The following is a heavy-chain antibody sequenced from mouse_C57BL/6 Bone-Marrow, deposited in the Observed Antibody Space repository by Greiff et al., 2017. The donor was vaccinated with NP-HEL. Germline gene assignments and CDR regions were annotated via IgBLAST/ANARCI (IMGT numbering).Heavy chain of an antibody. V-gene: IGHV1-72*01. Sequence: QVQLKQPGAELVKPGASVKLSCKASGYTFTSYWMHWVKQRPGRGLEWIGRIDPNSGGTKYNEKFKSKATLTVDKPSSTAYMQLSSLTSEDSAVYYCARGIYYDLWYFDVWGTGTTVTVSS. D-gene: IGHD2-4*01. CDR3: ARGIYYDLWYFDV. J-gene: IGHJ1*03. CDR1: GYTFTSYW. CDR2: IDPNSGGT.